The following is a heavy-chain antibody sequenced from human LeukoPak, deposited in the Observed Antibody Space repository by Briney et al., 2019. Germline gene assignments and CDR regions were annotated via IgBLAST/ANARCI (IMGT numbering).Heavy chain of an antibody. D-gene: IGHD6-19*01. CDR1: GFTFSGHW. V-gene: IGHV3-74*01. CDR2: DGSST. J-gene: IGHJ4*02. CDR3: AKDWLAVAGND. Sequence: PGGSLRLSCAVSGFTFSGHWMFWVRQASGKGLEWVSSDGSSTGYTDSVKGRFTISRDNSKNTLYLQMNSLRAEDTAVYYCAKDWLAVAGNDWGQGTLVTVSS.